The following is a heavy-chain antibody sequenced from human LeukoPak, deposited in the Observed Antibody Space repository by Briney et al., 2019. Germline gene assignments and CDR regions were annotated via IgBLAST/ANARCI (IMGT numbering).Heavy chain of an antibody. Sequence: SETLSLTCTVSGGSISSYYWSWSRQPPGEGLEWIGYIYYSGSTNYNPSLTIRVPISVDTSKNQFSLKLSSVTAADTAVYYCARSHGSGSYYDNWFDPWGQGTLVTVSS. CDR2: IYYSGST. D-gene: IGHD3-10*01. V-gene: IGHV4-59*01. J-gene: IGHJ5*02. CDR1: GGSISSYY. CDR3: ARSHGSGSYYDNWFDP.